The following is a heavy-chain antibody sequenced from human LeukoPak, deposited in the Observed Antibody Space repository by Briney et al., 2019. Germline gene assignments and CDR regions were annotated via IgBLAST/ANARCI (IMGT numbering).Heavy chain of an antibody. CDR3: ARSPDDYDSSGYPYYFDY. CDR2: IYYSGST. Sequence: SETLSLTCTVSGGSISSCYWSWIRQPPGKGLEWIGYIYYSGSTNYNPSLKSRVTISVDTSKNQFSLKLSSVTAADTAVYYCARSPDDYDSSGYPYYFDYWGQGTLVTVSS. CDR1: GGSISSCY. J-gene: IGHJ4*02. V-gene: IGHV4-59*01. D-gene: IGHD3-22*01.